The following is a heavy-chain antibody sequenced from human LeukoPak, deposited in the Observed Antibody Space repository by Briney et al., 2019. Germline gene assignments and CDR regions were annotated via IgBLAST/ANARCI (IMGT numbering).Heavy chain of an antibody. Sequence: SQTLSLTCAISGDSVSSNSATWNWIRQSPSRGLEWLGRTYYRSKWYNDYAVSVKSRITIHPDTYKYQISLQLNSVTPEDTAVYYCARGATAALTAWGQGTLVTVSS. CDR2: TYYRSKWYN. CDR3: ARGATAALTA. V-gene: IGHV6-1*01. J-gene: IGHJ5*02. D-gene: IGHD6-25*01. CDR1: GDSVSSNSAT.